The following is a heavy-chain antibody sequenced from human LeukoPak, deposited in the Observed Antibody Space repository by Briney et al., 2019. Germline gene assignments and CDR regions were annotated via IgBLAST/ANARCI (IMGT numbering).Heavy chain of an antibody. CDR3: AKDTDSSGYYWYYFDY. CDR2: ISGSGDST. CDR1: GFTFTSNA. D-gene: IGHD3-22*01. Sequence: GGSLRLSCAASGFTFTSNAMSWVRQAPGKGLEWVSAISGSGDSTYYADSVKGRFTISRDNSKNTLYLQMNSLRAEDTAVYYCAKDTDSSGYYWYYFDYWGQGTLVTVSS. V-gene: IGHV3-23*01. J-gene: IGHJ4*02.